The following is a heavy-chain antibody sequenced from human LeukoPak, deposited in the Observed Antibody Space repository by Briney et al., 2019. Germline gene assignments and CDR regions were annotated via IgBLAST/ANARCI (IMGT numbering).Heavy chain of an antibody. CDR3: ARGPKHVLLWSGEPRRRTFDAFDI. J-gene: IGHJ3*02. V-gene: IGHV4-34*01. CDR1: GGSFSGYY. CDR2: INHSGST. D-gene: IGHD3-10*01. Sequence: SETLSLTCAAYGGSFSGYYWSWIRQPPGKGLEWIGEINHSGSTNYNPSLKSRVTISVDTSKNQFSLKLSSVTAADTAVYYCARGPKHVLLWSGEPRRRTFDAFDIWGQGTMVTVSS.